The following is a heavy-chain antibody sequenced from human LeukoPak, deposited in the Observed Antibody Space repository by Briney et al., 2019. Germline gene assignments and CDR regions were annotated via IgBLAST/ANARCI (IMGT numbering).Heavy chain of an antibody. CDR3: ARGGGYENEPFDY. CDR2: ISYDGSNK. CDR1: ASTLGSFA. Sequence: GGSRSLARLPFASTLGSFAIHWDSQVQGRGRGWEAVISYDGSNKYYADSVKGRFTISRDNSKNTLYLQMNSLRAEDTAVYYCARGGGYENEPFDYWGQGTLVTVSS. D-gene: IGHD5-12*01. J-gene: IGHJ4*02. V-gene: IGHV3-30*04.